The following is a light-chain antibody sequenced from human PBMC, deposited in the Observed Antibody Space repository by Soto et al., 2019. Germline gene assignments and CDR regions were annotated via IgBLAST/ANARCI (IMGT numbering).Light chain of an antibody. V-gene: IGKV1-5*01. CDR1: QSISGW. Sequence: DIQMTHSPSTLSASVGDRVTITCQPTQSISGWLAWYQHKPGKAPKLLIYDASSLESGVPSRFSGSGSGTEFTLTISSLQPDDFATFYCQQYNTYSWTFGQGTKVDIK. CDR2: DAS. J-gene: IGKJ1*01. CDR3: QQYNTYSWT.